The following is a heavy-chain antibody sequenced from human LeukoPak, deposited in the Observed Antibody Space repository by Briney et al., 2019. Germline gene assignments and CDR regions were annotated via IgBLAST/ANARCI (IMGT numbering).Heavy chain of an antibody. CDR1: GFTFSSYG. Sequence: PGRSLRLSCAASGFTFSSYGMHWVRQAPGKGLEWVAVIWYDGGNKYYADSVKGRFTISRDNSKNTLYLQMNSLRAEDTAVYYCASLGGAAAGIIFDYWGQGTLVTVSS. V-gene: IGHV3-33*01. D-gene: IGHD6-13*01. CDR2: IWYDGGNK. CDR3: ASLGGAAAGIIFDY. J-gene: IGHJ4*02.